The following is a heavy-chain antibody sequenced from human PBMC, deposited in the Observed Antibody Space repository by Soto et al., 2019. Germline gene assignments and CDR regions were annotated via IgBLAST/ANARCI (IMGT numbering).Heavy chain of an antibody. CDR3: VSDRGYGHASVPYS. CDR2: ISYDGGLQ. V-gene: IGHV3-30*03. J-gene: IGHJ4*02. D-gene: IGHD5-18*01. CDR1: GFTFTSCG. Sequence: QAHLVESGGGVVQPGRSLRLSCAASGFTFTSCGMHWVRQAPGTRLEWVAVISYDGGLQHYADSVKGRFTISRDNSKNMVLLQMNSLRAEDTAVYYCVSDRGYGHASVPYSWGPGTLVSVSS.